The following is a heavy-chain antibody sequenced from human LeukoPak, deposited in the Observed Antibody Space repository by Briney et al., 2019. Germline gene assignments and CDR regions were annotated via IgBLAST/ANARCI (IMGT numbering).Heavy chain of an antibody. J-gene: IGHJ6*02. CDR1: GGSFSGYY. Sequence: SETLSLTCAVYGGSFSGYYWSWIRQPPGKGLEWIGEINHSGSTNYNPSLKSRVTISVDTSKNQFSLKLSSVTAADTAVYYCARGPLRGIVATILFSHYYYGMDVWDQGTTVTVSS. D-gene: IGHD5-12*01. V-gene: IGHV4-34*01. CDR3: ARGPLRGIVATILFSHYYYGMDV. CDR2: INHSGST.